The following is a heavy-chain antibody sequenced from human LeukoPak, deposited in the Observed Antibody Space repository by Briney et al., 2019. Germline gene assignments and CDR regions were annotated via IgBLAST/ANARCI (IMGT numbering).Heavy chain of an antibody. CDR3: ATEWFGEFQADY. CDR1: GFTVSSNY. D-gene: IGHD3-10*01. V-gene: IGHV3-53*01. J-gene: IGHJ4*02. Sequence: GGSLRLSCAASGFTVSSNYMSWVRQAPGKGLEWVSVIYSGGSAYYADSVKGRFTISRDNSKNTLYLQMNSLRAEDTAVYYCATEWFGEFQADYWGQGTLVTVSS. CDR2: IYSGGSA.